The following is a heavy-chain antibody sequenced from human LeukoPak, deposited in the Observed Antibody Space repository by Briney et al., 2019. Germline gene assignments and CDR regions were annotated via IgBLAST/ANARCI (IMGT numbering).Heavy chain of an antibody. V-gene: IGHV1-69*13. CDR3: ARAVVVTAIHPNYFDY. CDR2: IIPIFGTA. CDR1: GGTFSSYA. D-gene: IGHD2-21*02. Sequence: SVKVSCKASGGTFSSYAISWVRQAPGQGLEWMGGIIPIFGTANYAQKFQGRVTITADESTSTAYMELSSLRSEDTAVYYCARAVVVTAIHPNYFDYWGQGTLVTVSS. J-gene: IGHJ4*02.